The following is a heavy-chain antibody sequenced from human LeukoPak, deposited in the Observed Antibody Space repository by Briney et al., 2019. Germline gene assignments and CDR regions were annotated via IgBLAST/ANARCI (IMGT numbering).Heavy chain of an antibody. CDR1: GYSFTSYW. Sequence: GESLKISCKGSGYSFTSYWIGWVRQMPGKGLEWMGIIYPGDSDTRYSPSFQGQVTISADKSISTAYLQWSSLKASDTAVYYCASTDFWSGYYKYFQHWGQGTLVTVSS. D-gene: IGHD3-3*01. CDR2: IYPGDSDT. CDR3: ASTDFWSGYYKYFQH. V-gene: IGHV5-51*01. J-gene: IGHJ1*01.